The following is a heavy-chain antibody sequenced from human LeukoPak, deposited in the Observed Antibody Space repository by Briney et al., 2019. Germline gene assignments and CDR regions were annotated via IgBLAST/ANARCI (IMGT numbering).Heavy chain of an antibody. Sequence: SETLSLTCAVSGGSISSSNWWSWVRQPPGKGLEWIGEIYHSGSTNYNPSLKSRVTISVDKSKNQFSLKLSSVTAADTAVYYCARGRVICSGGSCYSYFDYWGQGTLVTVSS. V-gene: IGHV4-4*02. D-gene: IGHD2-15*01. J-gene: IGHJ4*02. CDR1: GGSISSSNW. CDR2: IYHSGST. CDR3: ARGRVICSGGSCYSYFDY.